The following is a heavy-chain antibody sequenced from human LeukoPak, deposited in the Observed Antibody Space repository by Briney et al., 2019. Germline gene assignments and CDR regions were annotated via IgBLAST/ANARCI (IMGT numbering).Heavy chain of an antibody. CDR3: ARRRITMVRGVYNWFDP. CDR2: IYYSGST. J-gene: IGHJ5*02. Sequence: WVRQAPGKGLEWIGSIYYSGSTYYNPSLKSRVTISVDTSKNQFSLKLSSVTAADTAVYYCARRRITMVRGVYNWFDPWGQGTLVTVSS. V-gene: IGHV4-39*01. D-gene: IGHD3-10*01.